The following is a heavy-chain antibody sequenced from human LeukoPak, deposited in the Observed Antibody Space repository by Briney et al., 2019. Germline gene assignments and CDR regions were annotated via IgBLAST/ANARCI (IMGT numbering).Heavy chain of an antibody. CDR2: ISWNSGSI. J-gene: IGHJ3*02. CDR3: AKLKEGAGDAFDI. V-gene: IGHV3-9*01. D-gene: IGHD1-26*01. Sequence: GGSLRLSCAASGFTFDDYAMHWVRQAPGKGLEWVSGISWNSGSIGYADSVKGRFTISRDNAKNSLYLQMNSLRAEDTALYYCAKLKEGAGDAFDIWGQGTMVTVSS. CDR1: GFTFDDYA.